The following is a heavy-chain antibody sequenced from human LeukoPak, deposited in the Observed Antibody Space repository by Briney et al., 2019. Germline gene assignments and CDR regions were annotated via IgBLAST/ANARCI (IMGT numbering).Heavy chain of an antibody. J-gene: IGHJ4*01. CDR3: ARDGTAAGLYFDL. CDR1: GFTFTDYW. V-gene: IGHV3-7*01. Sequence: GGSLRLSCSVSGFTFTDYWMNWVRQAPGKGLEWVASIQQYGGEKSYVDSVKGRFTISRDNAENSLYLQMSSLRAEDTAVYYCARDGTAAGLYFDLWGQGTLVTVSS. CDR2: IQQYGGEK. D-gene: IGHD6-13*01.